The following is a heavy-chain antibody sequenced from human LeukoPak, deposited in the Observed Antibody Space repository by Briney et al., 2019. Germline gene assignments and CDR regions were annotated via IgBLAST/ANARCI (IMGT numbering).Heavy chain of an antibody. J-gene: IGHJ4*02. CDR2: ISYDESNK. D-gene: IGHD3-16*02. V-gene: IGHV3-30*04. CDR3: ARDLWGSYRYPFAY. Sequence: PGRSLRLSCAASGFTFSSYAMPWVRQAPGKGLEWVAVISYDESNKYYADSVKGRFTISRDNSKNTLYLQMNSQRPDDTAVYYCARDLWGSYRYPFAYWGQGTLVTVSS. CDR1: GFTFSSYA.